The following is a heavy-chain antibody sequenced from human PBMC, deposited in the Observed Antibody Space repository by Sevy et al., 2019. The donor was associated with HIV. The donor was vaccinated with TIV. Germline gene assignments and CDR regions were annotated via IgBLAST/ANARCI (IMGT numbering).Heavy chain of an antibody. J-gene: IGHJ4*02. CDR1: GGSFSGYY. D-gene: IGHD3-22*01. V-gene: IGHV4-34*01. CDR2: INHSGSS. Sequence: SETPSLTCAVYGGSFSGYYWSWIRQPPGKGLEWIGEINHSGSSNYNPSLKSRVTISVDTSKNQFSLKVSSVTAADTALYYCARSYDTSGYYFDYWGQGTLVTVSS. CDR3: ARSYDTSGYYFDY.